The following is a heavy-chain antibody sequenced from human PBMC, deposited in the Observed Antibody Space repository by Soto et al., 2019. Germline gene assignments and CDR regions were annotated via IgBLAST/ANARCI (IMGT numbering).Heavy chain of an antibody. CDR1: GGSISSSSYY. CDR2: IYYSGST. J-gene: IGHJ6*02. Sequence: VSGGSISSSSYYWGWIRQPPGKGLEWIGNIYYSGSTKYSPSLKSRLTMSVDTSKNQFSLKLSSVTAADTAVYYCARLSLSLVAEAAKAPYYYFGMDVWGQGTTVTVSS. D-gene: IGHD2-15*01. CDR3: ARLSLSLVAEAAKAPYYYFGMDV. V-gene: IGHV4-39*01.